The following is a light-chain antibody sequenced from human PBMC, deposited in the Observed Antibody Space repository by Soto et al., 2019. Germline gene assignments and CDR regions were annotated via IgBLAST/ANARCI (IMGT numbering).Light chain of an antibody. CDR2: DVS. V-gene: IGLV2-14*01. Sequence: QSVLTQPASVSGSPGQWITISCTGTSSDVVGYNYVSWYQQHPGKAPKLMIYDVSNRPSGVSNRFSGSKSGNTASLTISGLQAEDEADYYCSSYTSSSTANYVFGTGTQLTVL. CDR3: SSYTSSSTANYV. J-gene: IGLJ1*01. CDR1: SSDVVGYNY.